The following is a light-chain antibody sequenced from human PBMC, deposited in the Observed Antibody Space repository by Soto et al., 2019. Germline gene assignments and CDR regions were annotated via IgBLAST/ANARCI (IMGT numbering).Light chain of an antibody. CDR3: QQYAASPRT. Sequence: EIVLTQSPGTRSLSPRERATLSCRASQSVNDNYLAWYQHKPGQAPRLLIYGASSRAPGIPDRFSGSGSGTDCTLTISRLEPEDFAIYYCQQYAASPRTFGQGTQVEVK. CDR1: QSVNDNY. J-gene: IGKJ1*01. V-gene: IGKV3-20*01. CDR2: GAS.